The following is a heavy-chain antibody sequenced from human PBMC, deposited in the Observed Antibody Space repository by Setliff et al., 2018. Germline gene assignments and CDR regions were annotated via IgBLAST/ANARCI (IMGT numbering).Heavy chain of an antibody. CDR3: ARDGGGYCATTSCFHFDY. V-gene: IGHV1-18*01. Sequence: ASVKVSCKSYGHTFNNHGISWVRQAPGQRPEWMGWISPYNGTTRSIERFQGILTLTIDTSTNTVFLELRNLRPDDTAIYYCARDGGGYCATTSCFHFDYWGQGSQVTVSS. J-gene: IGHJ4*02. D-gene: IGHD2-15*01. CDR2: ISPYNGTT. CDR1: GHTFNNHG.